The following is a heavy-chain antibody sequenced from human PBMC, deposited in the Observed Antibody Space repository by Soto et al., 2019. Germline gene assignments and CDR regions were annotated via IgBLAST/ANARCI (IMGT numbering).Heavy chain of an antibody. CDR3: ASPIRVFSSPGTHFDY. CDR1: GGSISSSNW. D-gene: IGHD3-3*01. V-gene: IGHV4-4*02. Sequence: QVQLQESGPGLVKPSGTLSLTCAVSGGSISSSNWWSWVRQPPGKGLEWIGEIYHIGSTNYNPSLKSRGTIPVEKSKIQLSMKLSSVTAADTAVYYCASPIRVFSSPGTHFDYWGQGNLVTGSS. J-gene: IGHJ4*02. CDR2: IYHIGST.